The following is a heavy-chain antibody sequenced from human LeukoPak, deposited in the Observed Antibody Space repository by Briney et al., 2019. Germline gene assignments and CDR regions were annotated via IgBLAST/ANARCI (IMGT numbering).Heavy chain of an antibody. D-gene: IGHD6-19*01. Sequence: ASVKVSCKASGYTFTGYYMHWVRQAPGQGLEWMGWMNPNSGNTGYAQKFQGRVTINRSSSISTAYMELRSLRSEDTATYYCARVRGGGWAAFDLWGQGTVVTVFS. CDR2: MNPNSGNT. J-gene: IGHJ3*01. CDR1: GYTFTGYY. CDR3: ARVRGGGWAAFDL. V-gene: IGHV1-8*03.